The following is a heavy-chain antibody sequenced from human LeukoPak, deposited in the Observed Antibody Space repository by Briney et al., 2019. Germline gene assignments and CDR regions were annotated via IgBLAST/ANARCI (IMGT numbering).Heavy chain of an antibody. Sequence: QTLSLTCVISGDSVLSNTAAWNWIRQAPARGLEWLGRTYYRSKRYFEYAVSVKSRVTISPDTSKNQFYLYLNSVTPGNTALYYCARDMFGYRLDSWGQGALVTVSS. CDR3: ARDMFGYRLDS. D-gene: IGHD3-10*02. CDR2: TYYRSKRYF. J-gene: IGHJ4*02. V-gene: IGHV6-1*01. CDR1: GDSVLSNTAA.